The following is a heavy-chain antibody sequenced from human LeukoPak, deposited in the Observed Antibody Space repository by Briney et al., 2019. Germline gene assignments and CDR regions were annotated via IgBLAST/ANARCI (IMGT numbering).Heavy chain of an antibody. J-gene: IGHJ3*01. CDR1: AFTFSDFS. CDR3: AKEDDSWGPNNLDL. CDR2: IDTSSSVV. Sequence: PGGSLRLSCAASAFTFSDFSMSWVRQAPGKGLEWISYIDTSSSVVYYANSVMGRFTVTRDNAKNSLYLQMNGLRDEDTAVYYCAKEDDSWGPNNLDLWGQGTMVTVS. V-gene: IGHV3-48*02. D-gene: IGHD7-27*01.